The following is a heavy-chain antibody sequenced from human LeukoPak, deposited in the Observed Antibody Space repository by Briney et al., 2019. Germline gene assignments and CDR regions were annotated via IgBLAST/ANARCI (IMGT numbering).Heavy chain of an antibody. CDR1: GVSFSGYY. V-gene: IGHV4-34*01. J-gene: IGHJ5*02. D-gene: IGHD6-13*01. Sequence: SETLSLTCAVYGVSFSGYYWSWVRQPPGKGLEWVGEINHSGSTNYNPSLKSRVTISVDTSKNQFSLKLSSVPAADTAVYYCARAGSSWWRRYFDPWGQGTLVTVSS. CDR2: INHSGST. CDR3: ARAGSSWWRRYFDP.